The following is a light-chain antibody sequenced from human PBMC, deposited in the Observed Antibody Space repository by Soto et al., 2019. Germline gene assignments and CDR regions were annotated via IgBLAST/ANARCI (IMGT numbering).Light chain of an antibody. CDR2: GTS. CDR3: LQDYDYPRT. Sequence: AIQMTQSPSSLSASVGDRVTITCRASQGISDDVVWYQQRRGEAPRLLIYGTSNLQSGVPTRFSGSGSGTDSTLTSSSLQPEDFATYYCLQDYDYPRTFGQGTKVEIQ. CDR1: QGISDD. J-gene: IGKJ1*01. V-gene: IGKV1-6*01.